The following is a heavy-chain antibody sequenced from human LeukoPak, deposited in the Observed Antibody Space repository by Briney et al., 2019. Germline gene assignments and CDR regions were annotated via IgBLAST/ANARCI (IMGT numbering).Heavy chain of an antibody. J-gene: IGHJ5*02. Sequence: GASVKVSCKASGYTFTGYYMHWVRQAPGQGLEWMGWINPNSGGTNYAQKFQGRVTMTRDTSISTAYMELSRLRSDDTAVYYCARDREWIQLWLRGPGWFDPWGQGTLVTVSS. D-gene: IGHD5-18*01. CDR3: ARDREWIQLWLRGPGWFDP. CDR2: INPNSGGT. CDR1: GYTFTGYY. V-gene: IGHV1-2*02.